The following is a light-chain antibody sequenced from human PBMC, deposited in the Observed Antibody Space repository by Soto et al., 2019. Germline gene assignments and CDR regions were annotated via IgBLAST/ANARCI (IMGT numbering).Light chain of an antibody. CDR1: SSDVGGYNY. V-gene: IGLV2-14*01. Sequence: QSALTQPASVSGSPGQSITISCTGTSSDVGGYNYVSWYQQHPGKAPKLMIYDVSNRPSGVSNRFSGSKSGNTASLTISGLQAEDEADYYCSSYTSSSLGVFGTGTKLTLL. J-gene: IGLJ1*01. CDR3: SSYTSSSLGV. CDR2: DVS.